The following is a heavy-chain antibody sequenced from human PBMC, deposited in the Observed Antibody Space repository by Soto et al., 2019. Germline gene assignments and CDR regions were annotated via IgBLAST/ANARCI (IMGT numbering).Heavy chain of an antibody. CDR1: VGSFSGYY. V-gene: IGHV4-34*04. Sequence: SETLSLTFAVYVGSFSGYYWSWIRQPPGEWLGWVGEFDHSGGTNXXPSLKCRAXISVDASENQVXLKLNXVTSADTAMYYCTRGLAGPRLQHWSQGTLVX. CDR2: FDHSGGT. J-gene: IGHJ1*01. D-gene: IGHD2-21*01. CDR3: TRGLAGPRLQH.